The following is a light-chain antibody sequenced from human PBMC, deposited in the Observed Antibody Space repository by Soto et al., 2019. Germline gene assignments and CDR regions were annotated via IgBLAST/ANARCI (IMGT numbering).Light chain of an antibody. J-gene: IGKJ1*01. V-gene: IGKV2-28*01. Sequence: EIVMTQSPLSLPVTPGEPASISCRSSQSLLHSNGYNYLDWYLQKPGQSPQLLIYLGSNRASGVPDRFSGSGSGTDFTLKISRVEAEDVGVYYYMQALQTPPWTFGQGTKVQIK. CDR2: LGS. CDR3: MQALQTPPWT. CDR1: QSLLHSNGYNY.